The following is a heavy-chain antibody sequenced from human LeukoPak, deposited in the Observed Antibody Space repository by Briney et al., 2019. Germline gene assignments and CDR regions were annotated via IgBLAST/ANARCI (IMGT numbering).Heavy chain of an antibody. CDR1: GFTFSSYS. CDR2: ISSSSSYI. Sequence: GGSLRLSCAASGFTFSSYSMNWVRQAPGKGLEWVSSISSSSSYIYYADSVKGRFTISRDNSKNTLYLQMNSLRAEDTAVYYCAKARNDYGDFRFDPWGQGTLVTVSS. J-gene: IGHJ5*02. D-gene: IGHD4-17*01. V-gene: IGHV3-21*04. CDR3: AKARNDYGDFRFDP.